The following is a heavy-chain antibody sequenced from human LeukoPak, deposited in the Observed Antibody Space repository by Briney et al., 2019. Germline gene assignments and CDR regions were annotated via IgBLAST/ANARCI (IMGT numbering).Heavy chain of an antibody. V-gene: IGHV3-30-3*01. D-gene: IGHD3-10*01. J-gene: IGHJ4*02. CDR3: ARDLRLFGPPDDY. CDR1: GFTFSSYV. CDR2: KSYDGSNK. Sequence: GGSLRLSCAASGFTFSSYVMHWVRQAPGMGQEWVAVKSYDGSNKYYADSVKGRYTISRDNSKNTLYLQMNSLRVEDTAVYYCARDLRLFGPPDDYWGQGTLVTVSS.